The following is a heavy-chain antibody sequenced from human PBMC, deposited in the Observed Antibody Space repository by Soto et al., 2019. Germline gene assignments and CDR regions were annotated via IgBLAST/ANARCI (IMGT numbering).Heavy chain of an antibody. CDR3: ARDGEPSYYYDSSGFGY. V-gene: IGHV1-18*01. Sequence: ASVKVSCKASGYTFTSYGISWVRQAPGQGLEWMGWISAYNGNTNYAQKLQGRVTMTIDTSTSTAYMELRSLRSDDTAVYYCARDGEPSYYYDSSGFGYWGQGTLVTVSS. J-gene: IGHJ4*02. CDR1: GYTFTSYG. D-gene: IGHD3-22*01. CDR2: ISAYNGNT.